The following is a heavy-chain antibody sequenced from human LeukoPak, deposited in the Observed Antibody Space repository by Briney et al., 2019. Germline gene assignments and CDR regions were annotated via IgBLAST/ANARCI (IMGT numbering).Heavy chain of an antibody. CDR2: ISGDGGST. V-gene: IGHV3-43*02. Sequence: GGSLRLSCAAPGFIFAIHWVRQAPGKGLEWVSLISGDGGSTFYANSVRGRFTISRDNTRKSLSLQMSSLRSEDTALYYCARESETSGWYDYWGQGTLVTVSS. J-gene: IGHJ4*02. CDR1: GFIFA. D-gene: IGHD6-19*01. CDR3: ARESETSGWYDY.